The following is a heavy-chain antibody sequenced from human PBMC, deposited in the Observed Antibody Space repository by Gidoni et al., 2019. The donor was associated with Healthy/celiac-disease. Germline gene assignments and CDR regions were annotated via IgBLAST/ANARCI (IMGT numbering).Heavy chain of an antibody. V-gene: IGHV3-48*03. Sequence: EVQLVESGGGLVQPGGSLRLSCAASGFTFSSYEMNWVRQAPGKGLEWVSYMSSSGSTIYYADSVKGRFTISRDNAKNSLYLQMNSLRAEDTAVYYCAPFGAAVFDYWCQGTLVTVSS. D-gene: IGHD3-3*01. CDR1: GFTFSSYE. J-gene: IGHJ4*02. CDR2: MSSSGSTI. CDR3: APFGAAVFDY.